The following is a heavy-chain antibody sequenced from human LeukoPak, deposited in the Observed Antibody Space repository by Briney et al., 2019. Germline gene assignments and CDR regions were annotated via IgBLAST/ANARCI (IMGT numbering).Heavy chain of an antibody. CDR1: GYTFTSYD. V-gene: IGHV1-8*01. CDR2: MNPNSGNT. CDR3: ARGPYGGDWFDP. D-gene: IGHD3-10*01. J-gene: IGHJ5*02. Sequence: ASVKVSCKASGYTFTSYDINWVRQATGQGLEWMGWMNPNSGNTGYAQKFQGRVTMTRNTSVSTAYMELSSLRSEDTAVYYCARGPYGGDWFDPWGQGTLVTVSS.